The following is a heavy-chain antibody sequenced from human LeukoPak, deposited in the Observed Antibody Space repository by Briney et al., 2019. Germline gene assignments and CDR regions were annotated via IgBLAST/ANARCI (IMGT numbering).Heavy chain of an antibody. J-gene: IGHJ4*02. CDR1: GFTFDDYG. CDR2: IKQDESEK. CDR3: ARALDSSSSRYQAFEE. V-gene: IGHV3-7*01. D-gene: IGHD2-2*01. Sequence: GGSLRLSCAASGFTFDDYGMSWVRQAPGKGLEWAANIKQDESEKYYVDSVKGRFTISRDNAKSSLYLQMNSLRAEDTAVYYCARALDSSSSRYQAFEEWGQGTLVTVSS.